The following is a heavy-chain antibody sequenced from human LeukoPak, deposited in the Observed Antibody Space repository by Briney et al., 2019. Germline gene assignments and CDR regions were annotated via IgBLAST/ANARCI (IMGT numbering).Heavy chain of an antibody. CDR2: ISYDGSNK. CDR3: AKDQSTREYYYYGMDV. V-gene: IGHV3-30*18. CDR1: GFTFSSYG. Sequence: GGSLRLSCAASGFTFSSYGMHWVRQAPGKGLEWVAVISYDGSNKYYADSVKGRFTISRDNSKNTLYLQMNSLRAEDTAVYYCAKDQSTREYYYYGMDVWGQGTTVTVSS. J-gene: IGHJ6*02. D-gene: IGHD5/OR15-5a*01.